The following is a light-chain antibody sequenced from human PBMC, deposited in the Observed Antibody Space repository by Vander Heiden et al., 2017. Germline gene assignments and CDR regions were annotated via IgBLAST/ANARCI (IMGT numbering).Light chain of an antibody. CDR3: YSTDSSGNPGV. V-gene: IGLV3-10*03. J-gene: IGLJ2*01. CDR2: QYN. CDR1: ALKIKY. Sequence: SSSLTQPPSTSVSPGQAARTSCSGDALKIKYDYGYRQQSGRAPFLVIDQYNKHTPGIPERFSGSSSGTMATLTINGAQVEDEDDYYCYSTDSSGNPGVFGGGTKLTVL.